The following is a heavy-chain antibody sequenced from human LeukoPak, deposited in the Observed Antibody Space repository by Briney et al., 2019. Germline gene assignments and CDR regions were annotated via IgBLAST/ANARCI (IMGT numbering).Heavy chain of an antibody. D-gene: IGHD5-18*01. J-gene: IGHJ4*02. CDR1: GYTFTGYY. CDR3: ARSGGYSYAVDY. CDR2: ISAYNGNT. V-gene: IGHV1-18*04. Sequence: ASVKVSCKASGYTFTGYYMHWVRQAPGQGLEWMGWISAYNGNTNYAQKLQGRVTMTTDTSTSTAYMELRSLRSDDTAVYYCARSGGYSYAVDYWGQGTLVTVSS.